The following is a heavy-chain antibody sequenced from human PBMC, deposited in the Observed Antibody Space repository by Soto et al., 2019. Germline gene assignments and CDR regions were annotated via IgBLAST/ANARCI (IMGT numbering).Heavy chain of an antibody. J-gene: IGHJ4*02. Sequence: ASVKVSCKAPGYTFTGYYMHWVRQAPGQGLEWMGWINPNSGGTNYAQKFQGWVTMTRDTSISTAYMELSRLRSDDTAVYYCARGDWNDSYFDYWGQGTLVTVSS. D-gene: IGHD1-1*01. V-gene: IGHV1-2*04. CDR3: ARGDWNDSYFDY. CDR2: INPNSGGT. CDR1: GYTFTGYY.